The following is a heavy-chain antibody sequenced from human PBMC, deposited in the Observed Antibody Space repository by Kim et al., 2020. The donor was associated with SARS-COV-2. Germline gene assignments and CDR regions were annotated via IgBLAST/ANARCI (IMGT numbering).Heavy chain of an antibody. D-gene: IGHD3-10*01. V-gene: IGHV1-46*01. J-gene: IGHJ4*02. Sequence: TKFAQQIQGTVTKTRDTSTNTVYMELSSLRSDDTAVYYCAREPAGYYYKDYWGQGTLVTVSA. CDR3: AREPAGYYYKDY. CDR2: T.